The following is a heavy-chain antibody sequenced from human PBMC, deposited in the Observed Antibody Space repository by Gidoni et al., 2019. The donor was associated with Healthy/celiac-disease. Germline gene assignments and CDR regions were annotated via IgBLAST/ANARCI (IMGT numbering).Heavy chain of an antibody. CDR2: IRSSSSTI. D-gene: IGHD6-6*01. CDR3: ARAQLVRSGYYYGMDV. J-gene: IGHJ6*02. V-gene: IGHV3-48*01. CDR1: GFTFGSHN. Sequence: EVQLVESGGGLVQHGGSLRLPCAASGFTFGSHNINWVRQAPGKGLEWVSYIRSSSSTIYYADSVKGRFTISRDNAKNSLYLQMNSLRAEDTAVYYCARAQLVRSGYYYGMDVWGQGTTVTVSS.